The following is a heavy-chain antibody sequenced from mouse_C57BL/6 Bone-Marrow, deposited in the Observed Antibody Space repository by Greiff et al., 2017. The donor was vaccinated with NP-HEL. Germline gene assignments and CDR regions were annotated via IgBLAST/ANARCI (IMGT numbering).Heavy chain of an antibody. V-gene: IGHV1-62-2*01. J-gene: IGHJ1*03. CDR3: ARDEDPGSGHWYFDV. CDR2: FYPGSGSI. D-gene: IGHD1-1*01. CDR1: GYTFTEYT. Sequence: QVQLQQSGAELVKPGASVKLSCKASGYTFTEYTIHWVKQRSGQGLEWIGWFYPGSGSIKYNEKFKDKATLTADKTSSTVYMELSRLKSEDSAVYFCARDEDPGSGHWYFDVWGTGTTVTVSS.